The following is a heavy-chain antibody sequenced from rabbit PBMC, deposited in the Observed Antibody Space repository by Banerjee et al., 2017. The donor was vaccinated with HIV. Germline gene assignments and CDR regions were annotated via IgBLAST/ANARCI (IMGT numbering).Heavy chain of an antibody. V-gene: IGHV1S7*01. D-gene: IGHD2-1*01. J-gene: IGHJ4*01. CDR2: IDPVFGST. CDR3: ASSASSNYDDYGDYMGL. Sequence: QLEESGGDLVKPEGSLTLTCTASGFSLSSNDMSWVRQAPGKGLEWIGYIDPVFGSTNYASWVNGRFTISSHNAQNTLYLQLNSLTAADTATYFCASSASSNYDDYGDYMGLWGPGTLVTVS. CDR1: GFSLSSND.